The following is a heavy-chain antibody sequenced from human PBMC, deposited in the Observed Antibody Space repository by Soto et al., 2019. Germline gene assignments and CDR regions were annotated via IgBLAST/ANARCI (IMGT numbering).Heavy chain of an antibody. Sequence: PGGSLRLSCVASGLTVSHNYMAWVRQAPEMGLEWDSILYTEGTTYYADSVKGRFTISRDSSKNTLFLQMDSLRAEDTAVYYCVRPRPSGENYGMDVWGQGTTVTVSS. V-gene: IGHV3-53*01. CDR3: VRPRPSGENYGMDV. CDR1: GLTVSHNY. J-gene: IGHJ6*02. D-gene: IGHD3-16*01. CDR2: LYTEGTT.